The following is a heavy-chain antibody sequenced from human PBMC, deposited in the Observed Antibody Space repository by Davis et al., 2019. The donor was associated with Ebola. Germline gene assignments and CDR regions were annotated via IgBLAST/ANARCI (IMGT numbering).Heavy chain of an antibody. Sequence: GESLKISCAASGFTVSSNYMSWVRQAPGKGLEWVSVIYSGGSTYYADSVKGRFTISRDNSKNTLYLQMNSLRAEDTAVYYCARDPLDYWGQGTLVTVSS. CDR3: ARDPLDY. V-gene: IGHV3-53*01. CDR1: GFTVSSNY. J-gene: IGHJ4*02. CDR2: IYSGGST.